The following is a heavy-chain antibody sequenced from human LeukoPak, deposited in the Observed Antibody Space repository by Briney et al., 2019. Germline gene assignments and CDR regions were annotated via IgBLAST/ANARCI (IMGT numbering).Heavy chain of an antibody. D-gene: IGHD3-22*01. Sequence: GGSLRLSCAASGFTFSNAWMTWVRQAPGKGLEWIGLIKRKIDGETIEYAGPVKGRFIISRDDSRNTAYLQMNSLKTEDTAVYYCNTGGGYYGMDYWGQGVLVTVSS. CDR3: NTGGGYYGMDY. CDR2: IKRKIDGETI. V-gene: IGHV3-15*01. CDR1: GFTFSNAW. J-gene: IGHJ4*02.